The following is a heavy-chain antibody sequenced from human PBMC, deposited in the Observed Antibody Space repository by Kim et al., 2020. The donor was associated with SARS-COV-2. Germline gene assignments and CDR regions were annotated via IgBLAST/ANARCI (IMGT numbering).Heavy chain of an antibody. J-gene: IGHJ4*02. V-gene: IGHV1-3*01. Sequence: KFQGRVTITRDTSATTAFMELSSLRSEDTAVYYCARGDGYYGSGSYYYDYWGQGTLVTVSS. D-gene: IGHD3-10*01. CDR3: ARGDGYYGSGSYYYDY.